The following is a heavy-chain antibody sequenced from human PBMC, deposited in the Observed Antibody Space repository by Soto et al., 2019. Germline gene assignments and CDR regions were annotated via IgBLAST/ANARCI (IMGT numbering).Heavy chain of an antibody. V-gene: IGHV1-69*02. D-gene: IGHD2-15*01. CDR3: ARGARYCSGGSCYKAYYMDV. CDR2: IIPILGIA. CDR1: GGTFSSYT. J-gene: IGHJ6*03. Sequence: ASVKVSCKASGGTFSSYTISWVRQAPGQGLEWMGRIIPILGIANYAQKFQGRVTITADKSTSTAYMELSSLRSEDTAVYYCARGARYCSGGSCYKAYYMDVWGKGTTVTVSS.